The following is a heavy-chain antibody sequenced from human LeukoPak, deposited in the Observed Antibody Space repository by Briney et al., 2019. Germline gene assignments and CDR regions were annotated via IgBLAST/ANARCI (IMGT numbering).Heavy chain of an antibody. V-gene: IGHV3-30*18. D-gene: IGHD2-2*01. CDR2: ISHDGTVR. Sequence: GRSLRLSCAASGFTFSSYGMEWVRPGPGIGPEWVSVISHDGTVRHYADSVKGRFTISRDSSTNRLYLQMDSLRTEDTAVYYCAKEGSQYASSWFDHWGQGTLVTVSS. CDR1: GFTFSSYG. J-gene: IGHJ5*02. CDR3: AKEGSQYASSWFDH.